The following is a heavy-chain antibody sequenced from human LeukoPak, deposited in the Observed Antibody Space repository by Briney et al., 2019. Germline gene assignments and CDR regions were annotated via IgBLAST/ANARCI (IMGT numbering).Heavy chain of an antibody. D-gene: IGHD5-18*01. CDR2: ISSSSSYI. J-gene: IGHJ4*02. CDR1: GFTFSSYS. Sequence: GGSLRLSCAASGFTFSSYSMNWVRQAPGKGLEGVSSISSSSSYIYYADSVKGRFTISRDNAKNSLYLQMNSLRAEDTAVYYCARDGYDVDTAMVVPFDYWGQGTLVTVSS. V-gene: IGHV3-21*01. CDR3: ARDGYDVDTAMVVPFDY.